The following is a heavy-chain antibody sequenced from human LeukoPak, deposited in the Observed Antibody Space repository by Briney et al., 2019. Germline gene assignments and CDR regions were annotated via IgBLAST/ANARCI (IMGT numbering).Heavy chain of an antibody. D-gene: IGHD1-26*01. CDR3: ARAVIVGVYYFDY. CDR1: GYSISSGYY. V-gene: IGHV4-38-2*02. CDR2: IYHSGST. J-gene: IGHJ4*02. Sequence: PSETLSLTCTVSGYSISSGYYWDWIRQPPGKGLEWIGSIYHSGSTYYNPSLKSRVTISVDTSKNQFSLKLSSVTAADTAVYYCARAVIVGVYYFDYWGQGTLVTVSS.